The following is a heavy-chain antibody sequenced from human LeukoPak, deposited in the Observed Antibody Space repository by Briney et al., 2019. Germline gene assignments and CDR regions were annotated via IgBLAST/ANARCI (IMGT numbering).Heavy chain of an antibody. CDR3: AKRSTVTTFRYLDY. CDR2: ISGGSGFV. V-gene: IGHV3-11*01. Sequence: PGGSLRLSCAASGFTFSDSYMTWIRQAPGKGLECVAYISGGSGFVSHADSVKGRFTVSRDNAKNSLYLQMNSLRLDDTAVYYCAKRSTVTTFRYLDYWGQGILATVSS. J-gene: IGHJ4*02. CDR1: GFTFSDSY. D-gene: IGHD4-17*01.